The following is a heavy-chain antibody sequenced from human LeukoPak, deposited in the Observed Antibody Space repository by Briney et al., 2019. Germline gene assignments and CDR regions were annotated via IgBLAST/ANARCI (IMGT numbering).Heavy chain of an antibody. V-gene: IGHV1-69*05. CDR3: ARASGPNVYYYYYMDV. D-gene: IGHD3-3*01. CDR2: IIPILGTA. J-gene: IGHJ6*03. CDR1: GGTFSSYA. Sequence: ASVKVSCKVSGGTFSSYAISWVRQAPGQGLEWMGGIIPILGTANYAQKFQGRVTITTDESTSTAYMELSSLRSEDTAVYYCARASGPNVYYYYYMDVWGKGTTVTVSS.